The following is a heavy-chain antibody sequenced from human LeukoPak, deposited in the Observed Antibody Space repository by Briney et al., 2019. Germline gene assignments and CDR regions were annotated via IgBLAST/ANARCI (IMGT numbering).Heavy chain of an antibody. D-gene: IGHD3-9*01. J-gene: IGHJ4*02. Sequence: GESLRLSCAASGFSVSGNYLTWVRQAPGRGLEWVSFINIHDDAFYADSEKGRFTVSRDNSKNILYLQMNSLRAEDTAMYYCARGLVYYDTTGSYLAERPYFDSWGQGTLVTVSS. V-gene: IGHV3-53*01. CDR1: GFSVSGNY. CDR2: INIHDDA. CDR3: ARGLVYYDTTGSYLAERPYFDS.